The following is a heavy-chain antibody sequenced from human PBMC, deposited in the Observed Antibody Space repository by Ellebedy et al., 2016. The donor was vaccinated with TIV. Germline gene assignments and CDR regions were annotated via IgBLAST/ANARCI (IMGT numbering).Heavy chain of an antibody. V-gene: IGHV3-7*03. Sequence: PGGSLRLSCAASGFTFSNYWMTWVRQAPGKGLEWVANIKQDGSEKYHVDSVKGRFTISRDNAKNSLYLQMNSLRAGDTAVYYCARGVVRGVDHFDYWGQGTLVTVSS. D-gene: IGHD3-3*01. CDR1: GFTFSNYW. CDR2: IKQDGSEK. J-gene: IGHJ4*02. CDR3: ARGVVRGVDHFDY.